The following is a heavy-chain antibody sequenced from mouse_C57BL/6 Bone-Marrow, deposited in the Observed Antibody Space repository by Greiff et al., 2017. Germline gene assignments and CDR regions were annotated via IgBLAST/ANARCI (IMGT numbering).Heavy chain of an antibody. CDR1: GFTFSSYA. J-gene: IGHJ2*01. CDR3: ARGVTTVDYFDY. Sequence: EVKLVESGEGLVKPGGSLKLSCAASGFTFSSYAMSWVRQTPEKRLEWVATISDGGSYTYYPDNVKGRFTISRDNAKNNLYLQMSHLKSEDTAMYYCARGVTTVDYFDYWGQGTTLTVSS. CDR2: ISDGGSYT. D-gene: IGHD1-1*01. V-gene: IGHV5-4*03.